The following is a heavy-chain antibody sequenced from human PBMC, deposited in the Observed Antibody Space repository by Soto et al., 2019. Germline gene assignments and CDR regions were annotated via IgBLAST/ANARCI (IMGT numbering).Heavy chain of an antibody. CDR2: IYYSGST. D-gene: IGHD2-15*01. CDR1: GGSISSGGYS. CDR3: ARGSDCSGGSCYPDPPFDP. V-gene: IGHV4-61*08. J-gene: IGHJ5*02. Sequence: PSETLSLTCAVSGGSISSGGYSWSWIRQPPGKGLEWIGYIYYSGSTNYNPSLKSRVTISVDTSKNQFSLKLSSVTAADTAVYYCARGSDCSGGSCYPDPPFDPWGQGTLVTVSS.